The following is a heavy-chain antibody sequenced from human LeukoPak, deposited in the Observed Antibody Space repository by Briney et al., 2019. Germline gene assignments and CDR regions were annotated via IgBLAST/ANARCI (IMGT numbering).Heavy chain of an antibody. V-gene: IGHV1-2*02. Sequence: GASVKVSCKASGYTFTSYGISWVRQAPGQGLEWMGWINPNSGGTNYAQKFQGRVTMTRDTSISTAYMELSRLRSDDTAVYYCARGTAMVFFDYWGQGTLVTVSS. J-gene: IGHJ4*02. CDR1: GYTFTSYG. D-gene: IGHD5-18*01. CDR2: INPNSGGT. CDR3: ARGTAMVFFDY.